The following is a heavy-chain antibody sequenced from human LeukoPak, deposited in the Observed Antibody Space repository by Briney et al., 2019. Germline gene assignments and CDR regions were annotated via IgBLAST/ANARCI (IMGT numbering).Heavy chain of an antibody. CDR2: ISGNDEK. J-gene: IGHJ4*02. CDR3: VRGTVEGGLDH. Sequence: SGPTLVNPTQTLTLTCSVSGFSVSATEVGLGWIRQSPGKALEWIAFISGNDEKRYTPSLRVRVSITKDTSKNQVVLTMMNMDPGDTATYYCVRGTVEGGLDHWGQGTLVSVSS. CDR1: GFSVSATEVG. V-gene: IGHV2-5*01. D-gene: IGHD1-7*01.